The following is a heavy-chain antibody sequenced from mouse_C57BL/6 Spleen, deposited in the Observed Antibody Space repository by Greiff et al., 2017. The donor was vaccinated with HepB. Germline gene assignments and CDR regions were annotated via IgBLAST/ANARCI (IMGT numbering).Heavy chain of an antibody. Sequence: VQLQESGAELAKPGASVKLSCKASGYAFTSYWMHWVKQRPGKGLEWIGHINPRSGYTNYNQKFKDKATLTADKSSSTAYMQLSSLTYEDSAVYYCARSLYGNEGFDYWGQGTTLTVSS. CDR2: INPRSGYT. V-gene: IGHV1-7*01. J-gene: IGHJ2*01. CDR1: GYAFTSYW. CDR3: ARSLYGNEGFDY. D-gene: IGHD2-1*01.